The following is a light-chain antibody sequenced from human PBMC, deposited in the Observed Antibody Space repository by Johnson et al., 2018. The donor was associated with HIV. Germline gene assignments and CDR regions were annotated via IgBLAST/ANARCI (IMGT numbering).Light chain of an antibody. Sequence: HSVLTQPPSVSAAPGQKVTISCSGSSSNIGNNYVSWYQQLPGTAPKLLIYENNKRSSGIPDRFSGSKSGTSATLGITGLQTWDEADYYCGTWDSNLSVYGFGTGTKVTGL. V-gene: IGLV1-51*02. CDR2: ENN. CDR1: SSNIGNNY. J-gene: IGLJ1*01. CDR3: GTWDSNLSVYG.